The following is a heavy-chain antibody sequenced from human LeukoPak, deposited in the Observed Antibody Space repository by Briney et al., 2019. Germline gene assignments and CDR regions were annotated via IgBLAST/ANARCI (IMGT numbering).Heavy chain of an antibody. V-gene: IGHV3-53*01. CDR3: ARYCSDISCYSFDV. D-gene: IGHD2-2*01. CDR2: IYTGGST. Sequence: GGSLRLSCAASGFTVSSDYMSWVRQAPGKGLEWVSVIYTGGSTYYADSVKGRFTISRDSSKNTLCLQMNSLRAEDTAVYYCARYCSDISCYSFDVWGQGTMVTVSS. J-gene: IGHJ3*01. CDR1: GFTVSSDY.